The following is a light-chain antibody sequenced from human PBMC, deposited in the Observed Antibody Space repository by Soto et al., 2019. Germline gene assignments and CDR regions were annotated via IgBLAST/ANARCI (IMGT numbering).Light chain of an antibody. J-gene: IGKJ1*01. CDR1: QSISSW. Sequence: DIQMTQSPSTLSASVGDRVTITCRASQSISSWLAWYQQKPGKAPKLLIYRASSSQSGVPSRFSGGGSGTEVTLTISSLQSDDFATYYFQQYNTYLWTFGQGTKVEI. CDR3: QQYNTYLWT. CDR2: RAS. V-gene: IGKV1-5*03.